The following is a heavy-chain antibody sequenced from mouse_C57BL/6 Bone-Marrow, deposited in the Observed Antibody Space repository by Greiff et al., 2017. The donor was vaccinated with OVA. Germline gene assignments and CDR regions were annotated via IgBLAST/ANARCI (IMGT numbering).Heavy chain of an antibody. CDR1: GFTFTDYY. Sequence: EVQGVESGGGLVQPGGSLSLSCAASGFTFTDYYMSWVRQPPGKALEWLGFIRNKANGYTTEYSASVKGRFTISRDNSQSILYLQMNALRAEDSATYYCARSSYSNYFSYAMDYWGQGTSVTVSS. CDR3: ARSSYSNYFSYAMDY. V-gene: IGHV7-3*01. J-gene: IGHJ4*01. CDR2: IRNKANGYTT. D-gene: IGHD2-5*01.